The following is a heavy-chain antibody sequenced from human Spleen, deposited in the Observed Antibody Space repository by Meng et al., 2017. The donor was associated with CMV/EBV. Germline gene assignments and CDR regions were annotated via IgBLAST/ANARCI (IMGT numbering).Heavy chain of an antibody. CDR3: ASGTSRWFDP. D-gene: IGHD1-26*01. J-gene: IGHJ5*02. Sequence: GSLRLSCTVSGASFSSSSPYWGWIRQPPGKGLEWIGYIYYSGSTNYNPSLKSRVTISVDTSKNQFSLKLSSVTAADTAVYYCASGTSRWFDPWGQGTLVTVSS. CDR1: GASFSSSSPY. V-gene: IGHV4-61*01. CDR2: IYYSGST.